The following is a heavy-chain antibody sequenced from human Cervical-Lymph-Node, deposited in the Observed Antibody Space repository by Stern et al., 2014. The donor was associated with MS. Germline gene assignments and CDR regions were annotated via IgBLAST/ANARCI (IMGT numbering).Heavy chain of an antibody. CDR3: ARVFVTTTPRHYFYGMDV. V-gene: IGHV4-39*02. Sequence: VQLVESGPGLVKPSETLSLTCTASGDSISSSTLYWGWQGPAPGKGLECIGNIYYRGYPYYNPSLKSRVTVSVDTFNNQCSLRLSTVTAADTAVYYCARVFVTTTPRHYFYGMDVWGQGTTVIVSS. J-gene: IGHJ6*02. D-gene: IGHD4-17*01. CDR1: GDSISSSTLY. CDR2: IYYRGYP.